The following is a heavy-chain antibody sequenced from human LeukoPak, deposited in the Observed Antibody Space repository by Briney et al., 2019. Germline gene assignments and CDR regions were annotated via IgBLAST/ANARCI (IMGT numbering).Heavy chain of an antibody. D-gene: IGHD6-13*01. CDR2: INTYNGNT. J-gene: IGHJ5*02. Sequence: GASVKVSCKASGYTFTSSGISWVRQAPGQGLEWMGWINTYNGNTNYAQKLQGRVTMTTDTPTSTAYMELRSLRSDDTAVYYCARDVRRGIAAAGRDEGGPWGQGTLVTVSS. CDR1: GYTFTSSG. V-gene: IGHV1-18*01. CDR3: ARDVRRGIAAAGRDEGGP.